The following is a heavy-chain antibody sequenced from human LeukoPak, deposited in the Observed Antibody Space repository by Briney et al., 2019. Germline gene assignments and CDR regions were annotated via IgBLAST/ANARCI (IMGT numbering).Heavy chain of an antibody. CDR2: INHSGST. CDR1: GGSFSGYY. CDR3: ARERGSDY. D-gene: IGHD3-16*01. Sequence: LETLSLTCAVYGGSFSGYYWSWIRQPPGKGLEWIGEINHSGSTNYNPSLKSRVTISVDTSKNQFSLKLSSVTAADTAVYYCARERGSDYWGQGTLVTVSS. V-gene: IGHV4-34*01. J-gene: IGHJ4*02.